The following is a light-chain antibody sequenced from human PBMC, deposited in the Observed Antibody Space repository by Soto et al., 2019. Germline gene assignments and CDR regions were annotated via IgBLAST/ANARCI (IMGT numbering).Light chain of an antibody. J-gene: IGKJ3*01. CDR1: QGITNY. CDR3: QKYNSAPS. Sequence: ILMTQSPSSLSAIIGDRVTITCRASQGITNYLAWYQQKPGKVPKLLIYATSTVQSGVPSRFSGSGSGTEFTLTISSLPPEDVATYYCQKYNSAPSFGPGTKVEIK. V-gene: IGKV1-27*01. CDR2: ATS.